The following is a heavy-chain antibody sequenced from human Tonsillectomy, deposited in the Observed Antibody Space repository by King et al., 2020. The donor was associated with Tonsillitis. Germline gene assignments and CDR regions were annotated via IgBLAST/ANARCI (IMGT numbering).Heavy chain of an antibody. V-gene: IGHV3-21*01. D-gene: IGHD3-10*01. J-gene: IGHJ6*02. CDR3: ASDLIWFGELLYVPNYYGMDV. Sequence: VQLVESGGGLVKPGGSLRLSCAASGFTFSSYSMNWVRQAPGKGLEWVSSISSSSSYIYYADSVKGRFTISRDNAKNSLYLQMNSLRAEDTAVYYCASDLIWFGELLYVPNYYGMDVWGQGTTVTVSS. CDR2: ISSSSSYI. CDR1: GFTFSSYS.